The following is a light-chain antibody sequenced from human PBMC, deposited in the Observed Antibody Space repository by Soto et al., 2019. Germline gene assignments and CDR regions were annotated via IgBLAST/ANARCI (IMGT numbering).Light chain of an antibody. V-gene: IGKV4-1*01. CDR2: WAS. CDR3: QQHYSAPPA. J-gene: IGKJ4*01. CDR1: QSGLSSSNNKNY. Sequence: DFVMTQSPDSLAVSLGERATINCKSSQSGLSSSNNKNYLTWYQQKPGQPPKLLIYWASTRESGVPDRFSGSGSGTDFTLTISTLQAEDVAFYYCQQHYSAPPAFGGGTKVELK.